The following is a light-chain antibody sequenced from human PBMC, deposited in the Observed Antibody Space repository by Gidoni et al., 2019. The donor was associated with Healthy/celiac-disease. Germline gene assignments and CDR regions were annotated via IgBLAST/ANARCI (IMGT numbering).Light chain of an antibody. Sequence: QSALTQPASVSGSPGQSITISFTGTSSDVGGYNYVSWYQQHPGKATKLMIYDVSNRPSGFSNRFSCSKSGNTASLTISGLQAEDEADYYCSSYTTSSAWVFGGGTKLTVL. CDR2: DVS. V-gene: IGLV2-14*03. CDR1: SSDVGGYNY. CDR3: SSYTTSSAWV. J-gene: IGLJ3*02.